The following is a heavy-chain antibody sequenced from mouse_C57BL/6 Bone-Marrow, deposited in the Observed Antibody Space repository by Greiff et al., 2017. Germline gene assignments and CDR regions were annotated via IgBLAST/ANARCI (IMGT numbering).Heavy chain of an antibody. V-gene: IGHV1-64*01. J-gene: IGHJ3*01. Sequence: QVQLQQPGAELVKPGASVKLSCKASGYTFTSYWMHWVKQRPGQGLEWIGMIHPNSGSTNYNEKFKSKATLTVDKSSSTAYMQLSSLTSGDSAVDYCARFGGYEPFAYWGQGTLVTVSA. CDR3: ARFGGYEPFAY. CDR2: IHPNSGST. D-gene: IGHD2-2*01. CDR1: GYTFTSYW.